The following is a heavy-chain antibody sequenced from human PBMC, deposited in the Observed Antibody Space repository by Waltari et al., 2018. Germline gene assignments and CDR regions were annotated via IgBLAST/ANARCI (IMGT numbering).Heavy chain of an antibody. CDR1: GFTFSSYA. J-gene: IGHJ4*02. CDR3: AKGIYYDSAAYYLGLDC. D-gene: IGHD3-22*01. CDR2: VGGAGSRT. V-gene: IGHV3-23*01. Sequence: EVQLLESGGGLVQPGGCLRLSCAASGFTFSSYAMSWVRQTPGKGLGWVSGVGGAGSRTYYADSVKGRFTISRDNSKNTLYLQMNGLRAEDTAVYYCAKGIYYDSAAYYLGLDCWGQGTLVTVSS.